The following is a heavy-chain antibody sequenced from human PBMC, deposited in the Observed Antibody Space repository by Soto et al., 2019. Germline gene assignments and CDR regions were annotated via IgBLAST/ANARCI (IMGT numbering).Heavy chain of an antibody. J-gene: IGHJ4*02. CDR3: ARVNRCSGGTCYSDY. V-gene: IGHV3-72*01. CDR1: GFSFSDHY. CDR2: TRNKANSYTT. Sequence: AGGSLRLSCAASGFSFSDHYMDWVRQAPGKWLEWVGRTRNKANSYTTEYPASVKGRFTISRDDSKNLLYLQMNSMKTEDTAVYYCARVNRCSGGTCYSDYWGQGTLVTVSS. D-gene: IGHD2-15*01.